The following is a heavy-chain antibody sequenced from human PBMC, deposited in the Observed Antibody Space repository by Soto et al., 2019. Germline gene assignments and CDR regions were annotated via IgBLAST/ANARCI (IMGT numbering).Heavy chain of an antibody. CDR3: AKGDREYYYDSSGYYPDY. CDR2: ISGSGGST. Sequence: GGSLRLSCAASGLTFSSYAMSWVRQAPGKGLEWVSAISGSGGSTYYADSVKGRFTISRDNSKNTLYLQMNSLRAEDTAVYYCAKGDREYYYDSSGYYPDYWGQGTLVTVSS. V-gene: IGHV3-23*01. J-gene: IGHJ4*02. D-gene: IGHD3-22*01. CDR1: GLTFSSYA.